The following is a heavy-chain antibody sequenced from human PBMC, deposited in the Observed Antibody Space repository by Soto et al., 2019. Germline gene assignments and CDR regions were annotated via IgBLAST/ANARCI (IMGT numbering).Heavy chain of an antibody. J-gene: IGHJ6*02. V-gene: IGHV3-15*07. CDR3: TTEHYDFWSGYYYYYGMDV. CDR2: IKSKTDGGTT. Sequence: GGSLRLSCAASGFTFSNAWMNWVRQAPGKGLEWVGRIKSKTDGGTTDYAAPVKGRFTISRDDSKNTLYLQMNSLKTEDTAVYYCTTEHYDFWSGYYYYYGMDVWGQGTTVTVSS. D-gene: IGHD3-3*01. CDR1: GFTFSNAW.